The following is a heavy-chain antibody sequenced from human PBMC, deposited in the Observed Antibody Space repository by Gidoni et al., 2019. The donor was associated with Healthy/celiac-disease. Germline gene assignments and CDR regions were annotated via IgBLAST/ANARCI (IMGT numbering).Heavy chain of an antibody. Sequence: QVQLQESGPGLVKPSQPLSLTCTVSGGSLSRGGYFWSWIRQHPGKGLEWIGYIYYSGSTYYNPSLKSRVTISVDTSKNQFSLKLSSVTAADTAVYYCARDHPDCSSTSCYSDGWFDPWGQGTLVTVSS. CDR3: ARDHPDCSSTSCYSDGWFDP. CDR1: GGSLSRGGYF. J-gene: IGHJ5*02. CDR2: IYYSGST. V-gene: IGHV4-31*03. D-gene: IGHD2-2*01.